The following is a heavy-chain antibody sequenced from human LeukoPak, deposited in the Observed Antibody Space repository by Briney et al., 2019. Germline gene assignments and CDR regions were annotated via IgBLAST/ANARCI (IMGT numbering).Heavy chain of an antibody. D-gene: IGHD3-10*01. J-gene: IGHJ3*01. Sequence: PSETLSLTCSVSDGSTTGYYWSWIRQPPGKGPEWIAYVYYTGRTLYNPSLESRVTISVDTSKTQFSLTVTSVTAADTAVYYCARHMSVSYDAFDLWGRGTTVTVSS. CDR3: ARHMSVSYDAFDL. CDR2: VYYTGRT. CDR1: DGSTTGYY. V-gene: IGHV4-59*08.